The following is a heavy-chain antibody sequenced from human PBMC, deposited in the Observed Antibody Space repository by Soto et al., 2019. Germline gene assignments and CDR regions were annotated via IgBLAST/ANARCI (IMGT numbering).Heavy chain of an antibody. V-gene: IGHV1-2*02. D-gene: IGHD2-2*01. CDR2: IDPNSGVT. J-gene: IGHJ5*02. CDR1: DYSFTGYK. CDR3: ATNHRSSTSWGSDSDP. Sequence: ASVKVSCKAYDYSFTGYKIDWVRQAPGQGLEWMGWIDPNSGVTNYARKFKGRVTMTRDTSISTAYLEMRRLKSDDTAVYYCATNHRSSTSWGSDSDPWGKGTQLTASS.